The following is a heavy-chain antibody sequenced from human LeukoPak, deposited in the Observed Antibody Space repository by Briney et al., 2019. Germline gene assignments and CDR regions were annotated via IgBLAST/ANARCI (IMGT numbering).Heavy chain of an antibody. V-gene: IGHV4-31*03. Sequence: SETLSLTCTVSGGSISSGGYYWSWIRQHPGKGLEWIGYIYYSGSTYYNPSLKSRVTISVDTSMNQFSLKLSSVTAADTAVYYCARGGDYDSSGYRSWPVWGKGTTVTVSS. CDR3: ARGGDYDSSGYRSWPV. J-gene: IGHJ6*04. CDR2: IYYSGST. D-gene: IGHD3-22*01. CDR1: GGSISSGGYY.